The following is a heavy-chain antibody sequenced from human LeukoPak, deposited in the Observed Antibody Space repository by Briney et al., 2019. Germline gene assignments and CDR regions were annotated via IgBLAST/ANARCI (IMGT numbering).Heavy chain of an antibody. J-gene: IGHJ5*02. D-gene: IGHD6-13*01. Sequence: PGRSLRLSCAAPGFTFSSYARYWVRQAPGKGREWVAVISYDGSNKYYADSVKGRFTISRDNSKNTLYLQMNSLRAEDTAVYACARDGEQLVHGWFAPWGQGTLVTVSS. CDR3: ARDGEQLVHGWFAP. V-gene: IGHV3-30*04. CDR1: GFTFSSYA. CDR2: ISYDGSNK.